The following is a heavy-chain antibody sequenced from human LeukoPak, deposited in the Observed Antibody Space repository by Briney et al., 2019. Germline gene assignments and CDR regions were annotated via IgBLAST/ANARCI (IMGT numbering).Heavy chain of an antibody. Sequence: ALVKVSCKASGYTFTGYYMHWVRQAPGQGLEWMGRINPNSGGTNYAQKFQGRVTMTRDTSISTAYMELSRLRSDDTAVYYCARDWKRGYSYGFQFDYWGQGTLVTVSS. D-gene: IGHD5-18*01. CDR1: GYTFTGYY. V-gene: IGHV1-2*06. J-gene: IGHJ4*02. CDR3: ARDWKRGYSYGFQFDY. CDR2: INPNSGGT.